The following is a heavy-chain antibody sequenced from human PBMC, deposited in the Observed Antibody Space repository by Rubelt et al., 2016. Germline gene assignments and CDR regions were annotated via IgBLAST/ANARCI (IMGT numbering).Heavy chain of an antibody. CDR1: GGSFSGYY. CDR3: ARASSGSPRFGFDY. J-gene: IGHJ4*02. CDR2: INHSGST. D-gene: IGHD6-25*01. Sequence: QVQLQQWGAGLLKPSETLSLTCAVYGGSFSGYYWSWIRQPPGKGLEWIGEINHSGSTNYNPSLKSRVTISVDTSKNQFSLKLSSVTAADTAVYYCARASSGSPRFGFDYWGQGTLVTVSS. V-gene: IGHV4-34*01.